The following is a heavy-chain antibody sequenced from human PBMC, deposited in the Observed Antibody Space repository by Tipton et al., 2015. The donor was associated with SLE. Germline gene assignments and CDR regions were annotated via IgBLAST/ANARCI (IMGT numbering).Heavy chain of an antibody. J-gene: IGHJ2*01. Sequence: QVQLVQSGGGLVQPGGSLRLSCAASGFTFSDYYMSWIRQAPGKGLEWIGEINHSGGTNYNPSLKSRVTISVDTSKNQFSLKLSSVTAADTAVYYCARGYCSGGSCSYWYFDLWGRGTLVTVSS. CDR2: INHSGGT. D-gene: IGHD2-15*01. CDR3: ARGYCSGGSCSYWYFDL. V-gene: IGHV4-34*01. CDR1: GFTFSDYY.